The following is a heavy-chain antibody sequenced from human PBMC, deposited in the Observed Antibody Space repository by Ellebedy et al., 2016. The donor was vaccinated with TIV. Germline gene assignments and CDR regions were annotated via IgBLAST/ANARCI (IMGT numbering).Heavy chain of an antibody. J-gene: IGHJ4*02. D-gene: IGHD3-3*01. V-gene: IGHV3-23*01. Sequence: GESLKISCAASGLSISGHFMSWFRQAPGKGPEWVSVISGRSGSTYYADSVKGRFTISRDSSKNTLFLQINTLRVEDTAVYYCAKVPDFWSGYLGYFDYWGQGTLVTVSS. CDR2: ISGRSGST. CDR1: GLSISGHF. CDR3: AKVPDFWSGYLGYFDY.